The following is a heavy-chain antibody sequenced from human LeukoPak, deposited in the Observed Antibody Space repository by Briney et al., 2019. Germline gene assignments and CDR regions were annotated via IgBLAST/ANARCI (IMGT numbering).Heavy chain of an antibody. CDR1: GFTFDNYA. J-gene: IGHJ3*02. CDR3: AKCSASYYNDDFDI. V-gene: IGHV3-23*01. Sequence: GGSLRLSCAASGFTFDNYAMNWVRQAPGKGLEWLSYIRGGGAVTRYSDSVKGRFTISRDNSKNTLYLQMNHLRAEDTAIYYCAKCSASYYNDDFDIWGRGTMVTVSS. D-gene: IGHD3-10*02. CDR2: IRGGGAVT.